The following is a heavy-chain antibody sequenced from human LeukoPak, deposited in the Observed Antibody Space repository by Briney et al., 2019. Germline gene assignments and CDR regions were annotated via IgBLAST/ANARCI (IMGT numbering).Heavy chain of an antibody. J-gene: IGHJ4*02. V-gene: IGHV4-4*07. D-gene: IGHD6-19*01. CDR2: IYTSGST. Sequence: SETLSLTCTVSGGSIGSYYWSWIRQPAGKGLEWIGRIYTSGSTNYNPSLKSRVTMSVDTSKNQFSLKLSSVTAADTAVYYCAREQDYGSGWYADYWGQGTLVTVSS. CDR1: GGSIGSYY. CDR3: AREQDYGSGWYADY.